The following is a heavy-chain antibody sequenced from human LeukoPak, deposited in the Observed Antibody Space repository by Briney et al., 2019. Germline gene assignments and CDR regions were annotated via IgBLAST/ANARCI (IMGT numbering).Heavy chain of an antibody. CDR3: ARGVYYGSSDAFDI. V-gene: IGHV3-33*01. Sequence: GRSLRLSCAASGFTFSSYGIHWVRQAPGKGLDWVAVIWYDGSNKYYADSVKGRFTISRDNSENTLYLQMNSLRAEDTAVYYCARGVYYGSSDAFDIWGQGTMVTVSS. CDR1: GFTFSSYG. J-gene: IGHJ3*02. D-gene: IGHD3-10*01. CDR2: IWYDGSNK.